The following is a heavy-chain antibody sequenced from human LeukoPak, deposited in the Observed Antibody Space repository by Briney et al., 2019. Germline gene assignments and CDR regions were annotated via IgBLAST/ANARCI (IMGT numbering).Heavy chain of an antibody. Sequence: SETLSLTCTVSGGSIRSYYWSWIRQPPGKRLKWIGYIYYSGSTNYNPSLKSRVTISVDTSKNQFSLKLSSVTAADTAVYYCARYSGSYYVDAFDIWGQGTMVTVSS. J-gene: IGHJ3*02. CDR1: GGSIRSYY. D-gene: IGHD1-26*01. CDR2: IYYSGST. V-gene: IGHV4-59*01. CDR3: ARYSGSYYVDAFDI.